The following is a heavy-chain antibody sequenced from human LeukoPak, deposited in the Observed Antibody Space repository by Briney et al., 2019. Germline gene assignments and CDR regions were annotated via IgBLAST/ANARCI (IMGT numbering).Heavy chain of an antibody. CDR3: ARDLYGWGTAYYYYYYGMDV. CDR1: GFTFSDYY. J-gene: IGHJ6*02. V-gene: IGHV3-11*01. Sequence: GGSLRLSCAASGFTFSDYYMSWIRQAPGKGLEWVSYISSSGSTIYYADSVKGRFTISRDNAKNSLYLQMNRLRAEDTAVYYCARDLYGWGTAYYYYYYGMDVWGQGTTVTVSS. CDR2: ISSSGSTI. D-gene: IGHD3-10*01.